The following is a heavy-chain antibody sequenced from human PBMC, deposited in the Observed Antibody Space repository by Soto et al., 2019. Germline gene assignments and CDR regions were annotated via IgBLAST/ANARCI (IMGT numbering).Heavy chain of an antibody. J-gene: IGHJ6*02. CDR2: IWYDGGNK. CDR1: GFTFSSYG. D-gene: IGHD6-13*01. V-gene: IGHV3-33*01. CDR3: ARDSNSSWYYYYYYGMDV. Sequence: PGGSLRLSCAASGFTFSSYGMHWVRQAPGKGLEWVAVIWYDGGNKYYADSVKGRFTISRDNSKNTLYLQMNSLRAEDTAVYYCARDSNSSWYYYYYYGMDVWGQGTTVTVSS.